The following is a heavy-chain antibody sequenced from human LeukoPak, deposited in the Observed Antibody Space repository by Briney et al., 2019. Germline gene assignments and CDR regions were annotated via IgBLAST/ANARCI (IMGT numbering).Heavy chain of an antibody. CDR1: RFTFSNYA. D-gene: IGHD3-22*01. Sequence: PGGSLRLSCAASRFTFSNYAMSWVRQAPGKGLEWVSAISGSGGSTYYADSVKGRFTISRDNSKNTLYLQMNSLRAEDTAVYYCAKADSSGYYYGNAFDIWGQGTMVTVSS. CDR3: AKADSSGYYYGNAFDI. CDR2: ISGSGGST. V-gene: IGHV3-23*01. J-gene: IGHJ3*02.